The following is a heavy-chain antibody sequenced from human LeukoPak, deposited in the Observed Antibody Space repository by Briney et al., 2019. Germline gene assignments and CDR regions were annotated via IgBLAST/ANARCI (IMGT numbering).Heavy chain of an antibody. Sequence: SQTLSLTCSVSGGAIGSYGYYWNWIRQHPGKGREWIGYIYYSGSASYNPSLKSRGTISVDTSKTQSSLRLSCVPGADTAVYYCARGRFYGFSGDSWGQGSLVTVCS. CDR3: ARGRFYGFSGDS. CDR2: IYYSGSA. CDR1: GGAIGSYGYY. V-gene: IGHV4-31*03. J-gene: IGHJ4*02. D-gene: IGHD3-10*01.